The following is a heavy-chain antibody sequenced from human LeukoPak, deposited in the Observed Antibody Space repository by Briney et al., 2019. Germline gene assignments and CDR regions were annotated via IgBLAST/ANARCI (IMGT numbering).Heavy chain of an antibody. CDR3: ARGSGGSYRGYNWFDP. V-gene: IGHV4-34*01. CDR1: GGSFSGYY. Sequence: SETLSLTCAVYGGSFSGYYWSWIRQPPGKGLEWIGEINHSGSTSYNPSLKSRVTISVDTSKNQFSLKLSSVTAADTAVYYCARGSGGSYRGYNWFDPWGQGTLVTVSS. D-gene: IGHD1-26*01. J-gene: IGHJ5*02. CDR2: INHSGST.